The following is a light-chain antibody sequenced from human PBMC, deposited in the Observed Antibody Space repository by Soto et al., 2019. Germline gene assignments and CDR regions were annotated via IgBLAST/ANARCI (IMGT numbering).Light chain of an antibody. V-gene: IGLV1-44*01. J-gene: IGLJ2*01. CDR1: SSNIGSNT. CDR3: AAWDDSLNGVL. CDR2: SKN. Sequence: QSLLTQPPSASATPGQRVTISCSGSSSNIGSNTVNWYQLLPGAAPKLIIYSKNQRPSGVPDRFSASKSGTSASLAISGLQSEDEADYYCAAWDDSLNGVLFGGGTKLTVL.